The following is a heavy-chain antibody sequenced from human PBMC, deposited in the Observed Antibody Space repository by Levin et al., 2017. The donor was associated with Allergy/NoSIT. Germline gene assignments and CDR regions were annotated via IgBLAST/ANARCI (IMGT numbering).Heavy chain of an antibody. D-gene: IGHD6-19*01. CDR3: ARGSQWLVRDFDY. J-gene: IGHJ4*02. CDR1: GFTVSTSY. Sequence: GESLKISCAASGFTVSTSYMSWVRQAPGKGLEWVSLIHSGGNTYYADSLKGRFTISTDSSQNSLHLRMNDLRPGDTAMYYCARGSQWLVRDFDYWGQGTLVTVSS. CDR2: IHSGGNT. V-gene: IGHV3-66*01.